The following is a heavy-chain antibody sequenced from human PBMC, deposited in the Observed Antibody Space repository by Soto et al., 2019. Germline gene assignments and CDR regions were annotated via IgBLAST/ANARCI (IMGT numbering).Heavy chain of an antibody. CDR1: GGSINNYY. Sequence: SETLSLTCTVSGGSINNYYWSWIRQPPGKGLEWIGYIYYSGNTYYNPSFKSLVTISVGTSKNQFSLKLASVTAADTAVYYCARMRAGGSGSLHQNYSMDVWGKGTTVTVSS. J-gene: IGHJ6*03. CDR2: IYYSGNT. V-gene: IGHV4-59*12. D-gene: IGHD3-10*01. CDR3: ARMRAGGSGSLHQNYSMDV.